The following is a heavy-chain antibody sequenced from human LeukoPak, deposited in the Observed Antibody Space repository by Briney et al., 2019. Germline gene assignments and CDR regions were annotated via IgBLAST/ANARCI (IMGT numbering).Heavy chain of an antibody. CDR3: AKGLQHSNLD. J-gene: IGHJ4*01. V-gene: IGHV3-30-3*01. Sequence: GRSLRLSCAASGFTFSSYAMHWVRQAPGKGLEWVAVISYDGSNKYYADSVKGRFTISRDNSKNTLYLQMNSLRAEDTAVYYCAKGLQHSNLDWGHGTLVTVSS. D-gene: IGHD5-18*01. CDR1: GFTFSSYA. CDR2: ISYDGSNK.